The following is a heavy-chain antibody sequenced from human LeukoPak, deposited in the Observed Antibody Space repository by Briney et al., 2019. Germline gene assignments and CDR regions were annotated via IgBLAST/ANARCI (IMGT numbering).Heavy chain of an antibody. CDR1: GFTFSSYA. D-gene: IGHD6-19*01. Sequence: PGGSLRLSCAAPGFTFSSYAMSWVRQAPGKGLEWVSAISGSGGSTYYADSVKGRFTISRGNAKNSLYLQMNSLRAEDTAVYYCARDKVAVAGTDYWGQGTLVTVSS. CDR2: ISGSGGST. J-gene: IGHJ4*02. CDR3: ARDKVAVAGTDY. V-gene: IGHV3-23*01.